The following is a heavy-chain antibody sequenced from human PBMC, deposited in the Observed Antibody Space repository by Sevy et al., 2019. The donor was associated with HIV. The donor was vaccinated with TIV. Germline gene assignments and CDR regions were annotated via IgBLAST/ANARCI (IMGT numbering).Heavy chain of an antibody. CDR1: GYTFTSYG. Sequence: ASVKVSCKASGYTFTSYGISWVRQAPGQGLEWMGCISAYNGNTNYAQKLQDRVTMTPETSTTTAYMELRSLRSDDTDVYYCARAPIVVVPAAKGVYGMDVWGQGTTVTVSS. CDR2: ISAYNGNT. D-gene: IGHD2-2*01. CDR3: ARAPIVVVPAAKGVYGMDV. V-gene: IGHV1-18*01. J-gene: IGHJ6*02.